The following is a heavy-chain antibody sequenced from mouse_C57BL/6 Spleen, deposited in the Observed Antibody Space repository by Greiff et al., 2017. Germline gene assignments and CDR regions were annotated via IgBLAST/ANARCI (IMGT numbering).Heavy chain of an antibody. J-gene: IGHJ1*03. V-gene: IGHV1-52*01. CDR2: IDPSDSET. D-gene: IGHD4-1*01. CDR3: AREGTGTGWYFDV. Sequence: QVQLQQPGAELVRPGSSVKLSCKASGYTFTSYWMHWVKQRPIQGLEWIGNIDPSDSETHYNQKFKDKATLTVDKSSSTAYMQLSSLTSEDSAVYYCAREGTGTGWYFDVWGTGTTVTVSS. CDR1: GYTFTSYW.